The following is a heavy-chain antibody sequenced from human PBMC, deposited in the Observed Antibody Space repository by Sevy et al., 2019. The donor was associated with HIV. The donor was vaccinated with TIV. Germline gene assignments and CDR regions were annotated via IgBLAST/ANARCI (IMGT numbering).Heavy chain of an antibody. D-gene: IGHD3-22*01. Sequence: GGSLRLSCTAFGFTFSTYAMYWVRQAPGKGLEWVAVISDDGNNKDYADSVKGRFTISRDNSKNTLYLQMNSLRADDTAVYYCASHYYDSTGYYFPLEYWGQRTRVTVSS. CDR1: GFTFSTYA. CDR3: ASHYYDSTGYYFPLEY. J-gene: IGHJ4*02. CDR2: ISDDGNNK. V-gene: IGHV3-30*04.